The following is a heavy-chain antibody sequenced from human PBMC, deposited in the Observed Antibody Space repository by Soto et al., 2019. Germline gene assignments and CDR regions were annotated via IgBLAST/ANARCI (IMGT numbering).Heavy chain of an antibody. Sequence: GCLRRTGSASGCTFSSYAMTWVRQAPGKGLEWVSAISGGGTTYYADSVTGRFTISRDNSKSTLYLQMNSLRAEDTAAYYCAKWHTYNYDSRAYSGFDCWGQGTQVTVYS. D-gene: IGHD3-22*01. V-gene: IGHV3-23*01. CDR1: GCTFSSYA. CDR3: AKWHTYNYDSRAYSGFDC. CDR2: ISGGGTT. J-gene: IGHJ4*02.